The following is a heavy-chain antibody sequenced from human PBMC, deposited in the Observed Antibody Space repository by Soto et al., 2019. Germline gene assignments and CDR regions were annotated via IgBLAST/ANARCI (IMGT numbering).Heavy chain of an antibody. CDR1: GGSISSGGYY. CDR3: ASGGNYCSGGSCYSGWFDP. V-gene: IGHV4-31*03. Sequence: SGTLSLTCTVSGGSISSGGYYWSWIRQHPGKGLEWIGYIYYSGSTYYNPSLKSRVTISVDTSKNQFSLKLSSVTAADTAVYYCASGGNYCSGGSCYSGWFDPWGQGTLVTVSS. J-gene: IGHJ5*02. CDR2: IYYSGST. D-gene: IGHD2-15*01.